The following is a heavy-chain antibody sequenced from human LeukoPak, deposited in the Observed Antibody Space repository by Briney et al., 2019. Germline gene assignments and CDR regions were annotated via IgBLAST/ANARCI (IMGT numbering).Heavy chain of an antibody. Sequence: PGGSLRLSCAASGFSVKSKYMAWVRQAPGKGLEWVGRIKRKPDGGTTEFAAPVKGRFTILRDDSKTTPYLQMNSLKTEDTGVYYCTTEVRAYFDYWGHGALVTVSS. V-gene: IGHV3-15*05. CDR1: GFSVKSKY. CDR2: IKRKPDGGTT. J-gene: IGHJ4*01. CDR3: TTEVRAYFDY.